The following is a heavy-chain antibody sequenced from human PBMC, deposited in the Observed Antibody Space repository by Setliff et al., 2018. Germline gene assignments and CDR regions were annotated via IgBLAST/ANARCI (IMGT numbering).Heavy chain of an antibody. CDR3: AREWLQEAFDI. CDR2: ISSSSSYI. Sequence: GGSLRLSCATSGFTFSSYSMNWVRQAPGKGLEWVSFISSSSSYIYYADSVKGRFTISRDNAKNSLYLQMNSLRAEDTAVYYCAREWLQEAFDIWGQGTMVTVSS. D-gene: IGHD5-12*01. CDR1: GFTFSSYS. V-gene: IGHV3-21*01. J-gene: IGHJ3*02.